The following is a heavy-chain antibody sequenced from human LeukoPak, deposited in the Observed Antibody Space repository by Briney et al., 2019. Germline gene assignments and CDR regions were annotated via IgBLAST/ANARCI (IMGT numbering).Heavy chain of an antibody. V-gene: IGHV4-39*01. Sequence: SSETLSLTCTVSGGSISSSSYYWGWIRQPPGKGLEWIGSIYYSGSTYYNPSLKSRVTISVDTSKNQFSLKLSSVTAADTGVYYCARSGGSYYNWFDPWGQGTLVTVSS. CDR1: GGSISSSSYY. D-gene: IGHD1-26*01. J-gene: IGHJ5*02. CDR3: ARSGGSYYNWFDP. CDR2: IYYSGST.